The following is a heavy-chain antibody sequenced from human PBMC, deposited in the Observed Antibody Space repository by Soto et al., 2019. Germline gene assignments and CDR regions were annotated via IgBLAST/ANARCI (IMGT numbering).Heavy chain of an antibody. J-gene: IGHJ4*02. CDR1: GFTFSSYG. CDR2: ISYDGSNK. D-gene: IGHD1-1*01. V-gene: IGHV3-30*03. CDR3: ATDRRREDDATGFDY. Sequence: GGSLRLSCAASGFTFSSYGMHWVRQAPGKGLEWVAVISYDGSNKYYADSVKGRFTISRDNSKNTLYLQMNSLRAEDTAVYYCATDRRREDDATGFDYWGQGTLVTVSS.